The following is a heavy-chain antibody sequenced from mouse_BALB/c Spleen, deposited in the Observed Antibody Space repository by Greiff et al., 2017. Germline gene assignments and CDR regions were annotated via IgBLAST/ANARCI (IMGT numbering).Heavy chain of an antibody. CDR1: GFSLTSYG. J-gene: IGHJ4*01. Sequence: QVQLQQSGPSLVQPSQSLSITCTVSGFSLTSYGVHWVRQSPGKGLEWLGVIWRGGSTDYNAAFMSRLSITKDNSKSQVFFKMNSLQADDTAIYYCAKETTVVRYAMDYWGQGTSVTVSS. CDR3: AKETTVVRYAMDY. D-gene: IGHD1-1*01. V-gene: IGHV2-5-1*01. CDR2: IWRGGST.